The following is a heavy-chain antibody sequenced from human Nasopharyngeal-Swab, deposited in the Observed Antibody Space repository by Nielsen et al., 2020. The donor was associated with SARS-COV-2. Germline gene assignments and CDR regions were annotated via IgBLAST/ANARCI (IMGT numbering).Heavy chain of an antibody. Sequence: GESLKISCAASGFTFDDYAMHWVRQAPGKGLEWVSLISGDGSSTYYADSVKGRFTISRDNSKNSLYLQMNSLRTEDTALYYCANNVYDNAFDIWGQGTMVTVSS. D-gene: IGHD3-10*01. CDR2: ISGDGSST. CDR3: ANNVYDNAFDI. CDR1: GFTFDDYA. J-gene: IGHJ3*02. V-gene: IGHV3-43*02.